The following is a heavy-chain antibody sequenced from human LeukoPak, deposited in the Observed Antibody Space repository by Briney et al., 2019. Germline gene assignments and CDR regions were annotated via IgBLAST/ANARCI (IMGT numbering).Heavy chain of an antibody. J-gene: IGHJ4*02. D-gene: IGHD3-9*01. CDR1: GYTFTNYG. CDR2: ISAYSGAT. CDR3: ARDLTTYAILPLASDY. Sequence: ASVKVSCKASGYTFTNYGINWVRQAPGQGLEWMGWISAYSGATNYAQNLQGRVTMTTHTSTSTAYMELRSLRSDDTAVYYCARDLTTYAILPLASDYWGQGTLVTVSS. V-gene: IGHV1-18*01.